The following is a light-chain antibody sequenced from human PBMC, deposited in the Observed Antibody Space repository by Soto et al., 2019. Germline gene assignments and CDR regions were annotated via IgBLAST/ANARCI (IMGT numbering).Light chain of an antibody. Sequence: EIVMTQSPATLSLSPGERTTLSCRASQSISRYLAWYQQKPGQGPMLLIYGASTRATGIPARFSGSGSRTEFTLTISSLQSEDFAVYYCQQYNKWPPWTFGQGTKVDIK. V-gene: IGKV3D-15*01. CDR3: QQYNKWPPWT. CDR1: QSISRY. CDR2: GAS. J-gene: IGKJ1*01.